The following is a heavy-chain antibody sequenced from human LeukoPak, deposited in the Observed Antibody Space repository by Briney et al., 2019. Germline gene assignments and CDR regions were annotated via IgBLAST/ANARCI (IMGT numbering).Heavy chain of an antibody. Sequence: PETLSLTCTVSGGSISSSSYYWGWIRQPPGKGLEWIGSIYYSGSTYYNPSLKSRVTISVDTSKNQFSLKLSSVTAADTAVYYCARQIRSRDYWGQGTLVTVSS. CDR3: ARQIRSRDY. V-gene: IGHV4-39*01. D-gene: IGHD3-3*01. CDR2: IYYSGST. CDR1: GGSISSSSYY. J-gene: IGHJ4*02.